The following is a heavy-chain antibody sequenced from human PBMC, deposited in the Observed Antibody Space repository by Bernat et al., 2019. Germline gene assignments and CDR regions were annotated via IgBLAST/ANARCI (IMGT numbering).Heavy chain of an antibody. D-gene: IGHD1-1*01. CDR3: ARDLLLERGGWFDP. CDR2: TSYDGSDT. V-gene: IGHV3-30-3*01. J-gene: IGHJ5*02. Sequence: QVQLVESGGGVVQPGSSLRLSCAASGFSFSRYAMHWVRQAPGKGLGWVAVTSYDGSDTDYADSVKGRFTISRDNSKNTLYLQMNSLTSEDTAVYYCARDLLLERGGWFDPWGQGTLVTISS. CDR1: GFSFSRYA.